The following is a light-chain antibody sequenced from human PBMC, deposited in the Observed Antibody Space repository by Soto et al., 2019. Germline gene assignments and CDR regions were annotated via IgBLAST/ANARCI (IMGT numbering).Light chain of an antibody. CDR2: DND. Sequence: QSVLTQPPSVPAAPGQTVTISCSGRGSNIGSNSVSWYQQVPGTAPKRLLYDNDKRPSGIPDRFFGSKSGTSATLGIAGLQTADEADYYCGTWESYLSVGVFGGGTQLTVL. J-gene: IGLJ2*01. V-gene: IGLV1-51*01. CDR1: GSNIGSNS. CDR3: GTWESYLSVGV.